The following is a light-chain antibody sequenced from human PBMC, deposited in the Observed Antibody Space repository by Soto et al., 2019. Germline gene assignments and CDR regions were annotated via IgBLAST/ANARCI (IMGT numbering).Light chain of an antibody. V-gene: IGLV2-14*01. Sequence: QSVLTQPASVSGTPGQSITISCTGSNSDVGIYDFVSWYQHHPGRAPKLLVSEVSHRPSGVSNRFSGSKSGNTASLTISGLQSEDEADYYCSSYTSSTFYVFGTGTKVTVL. CDR3: SSYTSSTFYV. CDR1: NSDVGIYDF. J-gene: IGLJ1*01. CDR2: EVS.